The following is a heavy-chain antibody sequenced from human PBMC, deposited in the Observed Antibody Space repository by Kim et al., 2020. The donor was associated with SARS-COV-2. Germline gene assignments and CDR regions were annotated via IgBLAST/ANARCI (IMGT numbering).Heavy chain of an antibody. Sequence: PSFQGQVTISADKSISTAYLQWSSLKASDTAMYYCAKRVRGVTRIDAFDIWGQGTMVTVSS. J-gene: IGHJ3*02. D-gene: IGHD3-10*01. V-gene: IGHV5-51*01. CDR3: AKRVRGVTRIDAFDI.